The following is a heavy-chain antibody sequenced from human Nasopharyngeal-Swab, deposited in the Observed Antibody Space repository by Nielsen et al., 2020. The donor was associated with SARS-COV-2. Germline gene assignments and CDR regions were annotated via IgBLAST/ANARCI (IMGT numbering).Heavy chain of an antibody. Sequence: GESLKTPCAASGITVSSNYMTWVRQAPGKGLEGVSLIYSDGRTYYSDSVRGRFTISRDNSKNTLYLQMNYLRAEDTALYYCARDNRLQLWLRFYGLDVWGQGTTVTVSS. V-gene: IGHV3-66*01. CDR3: ARDNRLQLWLRFYGLDV. CDR1: GITVSSNY. D-gene: IGHD5-18*01. CDR2: IYSDGRT. J-gene: IGHJ6*02.